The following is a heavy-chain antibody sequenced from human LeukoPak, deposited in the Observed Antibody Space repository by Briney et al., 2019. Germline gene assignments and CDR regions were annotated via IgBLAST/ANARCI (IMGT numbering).Heavy chain of an antibody. Sequence: SETLSLTCTVSGDSINSYYWSWVRQPPGKGLEWIGNIYYSGSTNYNASIKSRVIISVDTSKNQFSLKLSSVTAADTAVYYCARGRPWGSYYSYYGMDVWGQGTTVTVSS. J-gene: IGHJ6*02. CDR1: GDSINSYY. D-gene: IGHD7-27*01. V-gene: IGHV4-59*01. CDR3: ARGRPWGSYYSYYGMDV. CDR2: IYYSGST.